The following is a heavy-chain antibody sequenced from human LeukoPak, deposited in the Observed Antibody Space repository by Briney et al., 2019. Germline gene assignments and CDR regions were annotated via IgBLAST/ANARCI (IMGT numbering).Heavy chain of an antibody. CDR2: ISYDGSNK. J-gene: IGHJ4*02. V-gene: IGHV3-30-3*01. D-gene: IGHD1-26*01. Sequence: GRSLRLSCAASGFTFSSYAMHWVRQAPGKGLEWVAVISYDGSNKYYADSVKGRFTISRDNSKNTLYLQMNSSRAEDTAVYYCARVPELSYFDYWGQGTLVTVSS. CDR1: GFTFSSYA. CDR3: ARVPELSYFDY.